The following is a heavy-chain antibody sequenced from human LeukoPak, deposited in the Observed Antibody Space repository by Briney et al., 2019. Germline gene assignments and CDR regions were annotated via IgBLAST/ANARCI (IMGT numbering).Heavy chain of an antibody. CDR2: IIPIFGTA. Sequence: SVKVSCKASGGTFSSYAISWVRQAPGQGLEWMGGIIPIFGTANYAQKFQGRVTITTDESTSTAYMELRSLRSDDTAVYYCAFMPDYYDSSPQAAYGGQGTLVPVPS. J-gene: IGHJ4*02. CDR3: AFMPDYYDSSPQAAY. CDR1: GGTFSSYA. D-gene: IGHD3-22*01. V-gene: IGHV1-69*05.